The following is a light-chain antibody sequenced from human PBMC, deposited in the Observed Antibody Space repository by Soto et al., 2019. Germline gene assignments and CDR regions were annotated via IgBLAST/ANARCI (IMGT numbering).Light chain of an antibody. V-gene: IGLV4-69*01. CDR3: QTWGSGSVV. CDR2: LNSDGSH. J-gene: IGLJ2*01. CDR1: SGHSSYA. Sequence: QPVLTQAPSASASLGASVKLTCTLSSGHSSYAIAWHQQQPEKGPRYLMKLNSDGSHSKGDGIPDRFSGSSSGAERYLTIFSIQSEDEADYYCQTWGSGSVVFGGGTKVTVL.